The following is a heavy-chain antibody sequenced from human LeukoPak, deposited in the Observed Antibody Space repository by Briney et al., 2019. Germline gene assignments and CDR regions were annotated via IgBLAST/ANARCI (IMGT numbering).Heavy chain of an antibody. CDR1: GYTFTDHY. CDR3: TRDHCSFANCYKDYYYGMDV. CDR2: INPNNGGT. D-gene: IGHD2-2*02. Sequence: GASVTVSFTASGYTFTDHYMHWVRQAPGQGLEWMGWINPNNGGTTYTQNFQGRVTMTRDTSISTAYMELSRLRSDDSAIYYCTRDHCSFANCYKDYYYGMDVWGQGTTVTVSS. J-gene: IGHJ6*02. V-gene: IGHV1-2*02.